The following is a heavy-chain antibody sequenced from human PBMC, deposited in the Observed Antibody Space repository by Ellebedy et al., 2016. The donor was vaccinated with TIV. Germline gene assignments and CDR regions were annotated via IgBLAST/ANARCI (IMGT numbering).Heavy chain of an antibody. V-gene: IGHV3-23*01. CDR3: ATRITAPFEY. J-gene: IGHJ4*02. Sequence: GGSLRLXXAASGFTFSNYVMNWVRQDPGTGLEWVSGLTSSGGSTYYADSVKGRFTIFRDNSKNTLYLQMNSLRAEDTAIYDCATRITAPFEYWGQGTLVTVSS. D-gene: IGHD6-6*01. CDR1: GFTFSNYV. CDR2: LTSSGGST.